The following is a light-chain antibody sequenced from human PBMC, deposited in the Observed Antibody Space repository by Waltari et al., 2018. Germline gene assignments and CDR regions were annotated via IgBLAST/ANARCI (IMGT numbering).Light chain of an antibody. CDR2: EVS. J-gene: IGLJ1*01. V-gene: IGLV2-14*01. CDR1: SSDVGGYNS. Sequence: GQSITISCTGTSSDVGGYNSVSWYQQHPGKAPKLMIYEVSNRPSGVSNRFSGSKSGNTASLTISGLQAEDEADYYCSSYTSSSTPYVFGTGTKVTVL. CDR3: SSYTSSSTPYV.